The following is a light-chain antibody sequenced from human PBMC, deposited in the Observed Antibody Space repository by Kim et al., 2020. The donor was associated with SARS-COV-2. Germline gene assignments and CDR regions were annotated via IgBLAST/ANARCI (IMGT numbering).Light chain of an antibody. Sequence: SLSPGESATLSGRASQSISNYLAWYQQKAGQAPRLLIYDASNRATGIPARFSGRGSGTDFTLTISSLGPEDSAVYYCQQRSGWPPFGQGTRLEIK. CDR3: QQRSGWPP. CDR1: QSISNY. V-gene: IGKV3-11*01. J-gene: IGKJ5*01. CDR2: DAS.